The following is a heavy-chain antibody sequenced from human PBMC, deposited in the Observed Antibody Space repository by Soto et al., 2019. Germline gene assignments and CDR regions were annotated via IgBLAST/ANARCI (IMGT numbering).Heavy chain of an antibody. CDR2: IDTSGNT. CDR3: ARYSSNWFQTEGLDV. D-gene: IGHD6-13*01. V-gene: IGHV4-4*07. Sequence: SETLSLTCTVSGGSISTYYWSWIRQPAGKGLEWIGRIDTSGNTNYNPSLKSRVTMSVDTSKKQFSLKLTSVTAADTAVYYCARYSSNWFQTEGLDVWGQGTTVTVSS. J-gene: IGHJ6*02. CDR1: GGSISTYY.